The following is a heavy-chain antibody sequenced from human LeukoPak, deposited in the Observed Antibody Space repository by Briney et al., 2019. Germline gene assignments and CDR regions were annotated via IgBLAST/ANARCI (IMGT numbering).Heavy chain of an antibody. Sequence: ASVKVSCKASGYTFTSYYMHWVRQAPGQGLEWMGIINPSGGSTSYAQKFQGRVTITADESTSTAYMELSSLRSEDTAVYYCARGRYCSGGSCYSPPWSALNWFDPWGQGTLVTVSS. CDR1: GYTFTSYY. J-gene: IGHJ5*02. CDR2: INPSGGST. V-gene: IGHV1-46*03. CDR3: ARGRYCSGGSCYSPPWSALNWFDP. D-gene: IGHD2-15*01.